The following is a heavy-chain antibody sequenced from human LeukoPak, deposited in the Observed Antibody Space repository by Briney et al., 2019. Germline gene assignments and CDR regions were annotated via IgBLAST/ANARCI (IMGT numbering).Heavy chain of an antibody. CDR1: GYTFTSYA. CDR3: AREDYGSGSYPFDY. D-gene: IGHD3-10*01. J-gene: IGHJ4*02. V-gene: IGHV1-3*01. Sequence: ASVKVSCKSSGYTFTSYAMHWVRQAPGQRLEWMGRINAGNVNTKYSQEFQGRVTITRDTSASTAYMELSSLRSEDTAVYYCAREDYGSGSYPFDYWGQGTLVTVSS. CDR2: INAGNVNT.